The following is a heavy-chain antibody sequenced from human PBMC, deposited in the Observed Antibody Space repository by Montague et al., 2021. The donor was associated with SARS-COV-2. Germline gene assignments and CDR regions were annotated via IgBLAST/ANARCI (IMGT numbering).Heavy chain of an antibody. CDR1: GGSVSSSY. D-gene: IGHD3-9*01. Sequence: SETLSLTCTVSGGSVSSSYWSWIWQPPGKGLEWDGIIHYGGTMXXXSSLNSRVTILLDTSKNQFSLKLSPLTAADTAVYYCTSVHDRDWSDYWGQGRLVTVSS. CDR2: IHYGGTM. V-gene: IGHV4-59*02. CDR3: TSVHDRDWSDY. J-gene: IGHJ4*02.